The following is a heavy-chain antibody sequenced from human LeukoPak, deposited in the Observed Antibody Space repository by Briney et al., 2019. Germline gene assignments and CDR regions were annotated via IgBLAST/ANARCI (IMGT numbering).Heavy chain of an antibody. J-gene: IGHJ3*02. CDR3: ARDPRRFYDSSGYPREDAFDI. D-gene: IGHD3-22*01. Sequence: SETLSLTCSVSGGSIRSYYWSWIRQPPGKGLEWIGYIYYNGSTNYNPSLKSRVTISVDTPKNQFSLKLSSVTAADSAVYYCARDPRRFYDSSGYPREDAFDIWGQGTMVTVSS. V-gene: IGHV4-59*01. CDR1: GGSIRSYY. CDR2: IYYNGST.